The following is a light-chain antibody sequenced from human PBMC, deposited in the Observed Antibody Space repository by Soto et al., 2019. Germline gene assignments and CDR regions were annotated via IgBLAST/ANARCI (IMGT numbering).Light chain of an antibody. J-gene: IGKJ5*01. V-gene: IGKV3-11*01. CDR3: QQRSNWPPIP. CDR2: DAS. CDR1: QSVSSN. Sequence: IVMSQSPATLSVSPGERATLSCRASQSVSSNLAWYQQKLGQAPRLLIYDASNRATGIPARFSGSGSGTDFTLTISSLEPEDFAVYYCQQRSNWPPIPFGQGTRPAIK.